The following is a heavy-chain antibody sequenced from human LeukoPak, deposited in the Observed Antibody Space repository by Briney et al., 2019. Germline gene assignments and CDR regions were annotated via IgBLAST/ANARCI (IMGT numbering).Heavy chain of an antibody. D-gene: IGHD1-26*01. Sequence: SETLPLTCTVSGGSISSYYWSWIRQPPGKGLELIGYMYDSGSTNYNPSLKSRVTISVDTSKNQFSLRLSSVTAADTAVYYCARHGGSYTFDFWGQGVLVTVSS. CDR3: ARHGGSYTFDF. CDR2: MYDSGST. CDR1: GGSISSYY. V-gene: IGHV4-59*01. J-gene: IGHJ4*02.